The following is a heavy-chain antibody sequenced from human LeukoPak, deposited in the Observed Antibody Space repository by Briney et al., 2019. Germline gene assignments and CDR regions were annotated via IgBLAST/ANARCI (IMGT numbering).Heavy chain of an antibody. D-gene: IGHD4-17*01. CDR2: ISAYNGNT. V-gene: IGHV1-18*04. Sequence: GASVKVSCKASGYTFTRYGISWVRQARGRGLEWMGWISAYNGNTNYAQKLQGRVTMTTDTSTSTAYMELRSLRSDDTAVYYCARVNGDYLDYWGQGTLVTVSS. CDR3: ARVNGDYLDY. CDR1: GYTFTRYG. J-gene: IGHJ4*02.